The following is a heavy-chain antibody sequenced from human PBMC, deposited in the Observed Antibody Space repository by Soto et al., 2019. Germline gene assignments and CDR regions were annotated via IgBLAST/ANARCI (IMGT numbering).Heavy chain of an antibody. Sequence: QVQLVESGGGVVQPGRSLRLSCAASGFTFSSYGMHWVRQAPGKGLEWVAVISYDGSNKYYADSVKGRFTISRDISKNTLYLKMDSLRAEDTAVYYCAKETYSGPLDYWGQGTLVTVSS. CDR1: GFTFSSYG. V-gene: IGHV3-30*18. J-gene: IGHJ4*02. CDR3: AKETYSGPLDY. CDR2: ISYDGSNK. D-gene: IGHD2-15*01.